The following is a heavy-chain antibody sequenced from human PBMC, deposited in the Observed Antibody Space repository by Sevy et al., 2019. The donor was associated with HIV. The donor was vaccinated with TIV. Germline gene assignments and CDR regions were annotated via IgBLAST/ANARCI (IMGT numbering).Heavy chain of an antibody. D-gene: IGHD6-19*01. CDR1: GFAFSSFA. CDR2: LSDSAGTT. CDR3: AKDSPYTKIVTVAATRVLDN. V-gene: IGHV3-23*01. Sequence: GGSLRLSCAASGFAFSSFAMTWVRQTPGKGLEWVSSLSDSAGTTYYAASVKGRFTISRDNSKNTLFLLMNSLRPEDTAVYYSAKDSPYTKIVTVAATRVLDNWGQGTLVTVSS. J-gene: IGHJ4*02.